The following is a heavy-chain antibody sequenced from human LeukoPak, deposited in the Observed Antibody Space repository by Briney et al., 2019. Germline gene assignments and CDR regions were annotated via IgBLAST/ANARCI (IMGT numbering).Heavy chain of an antibody. V-gene: IGHV1-8*01. Sequence: ASVKVSCKASGYTFTSYDINWVRQATGQGLEWMGWMNPNSGNTGYAQKFQGRVTMTRNTSISTAYMELSSLRSEDTAVYYCARAHSMVRGVIVRAPAPGYWGQGTLATVSS. D-gene: IGHD3-10*01. CDR3: ARAHSMVRGVIVRAPAPGY. J-gene: IGHJ4*02. CDR1: GYTFTSYD. CDR2: MNPNSGNT.